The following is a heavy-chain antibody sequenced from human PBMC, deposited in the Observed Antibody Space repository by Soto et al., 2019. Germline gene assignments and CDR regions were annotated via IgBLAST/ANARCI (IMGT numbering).Heavy chain of an antibody. CDR1: GYTFTSYD. J-gene: IGHJ4*02. Sequence: ASVKVSCKASGYTFTSYDINWVRQATGQGLEWMGWMNPNSGNTGYAQKFQGRVTMTRNTSISTAYMELSSLRSEDTAVYYCATNIYGDYRFDYWGQGTLVTVSS. V-gene: IGHV1-8*01. D-gene: IGHD4-17*01. CDR2: MNPNSGNT. CDR3: ATNIYGDYRFDY.